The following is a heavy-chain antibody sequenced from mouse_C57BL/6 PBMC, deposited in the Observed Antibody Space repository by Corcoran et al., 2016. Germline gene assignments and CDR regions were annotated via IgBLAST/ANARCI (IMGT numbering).Heavy chain of an antibody. CDR3: ARGVYYYGSSYNFDV. J-gene: IGHJ1*03. V-gene: IGHV1-26*01. Sequence: EVQLQQSGPELVKPGASVKISCKASGYTFTDYYMNWVKQSHGKSLEWIGDINPNNGGTSYNQKFKGKATLTVDKSSSTAYMELRSLTSEDSAVYYCARGVYYYGSSYNFDVWGTGTTVTVSS. CDR2: INPNNGGT. CDR1: GYTFTDYY. D-gene: IGHD1-1*01.